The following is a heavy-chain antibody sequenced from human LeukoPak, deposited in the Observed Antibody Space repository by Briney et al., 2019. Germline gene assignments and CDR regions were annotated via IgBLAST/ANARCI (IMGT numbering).Heavy chain of an antibody. CDR2: IYYSGST. Sequence: PSETLSLTCTVSGGSISSYYWSWIRQPPGKGLEWIGYIYYSGSTNYNPSLKSRVTISVDTSKNQFSLKLSSVTAADTAVYYCARDAGSGWYNWFDPWGQGTLVTVSS. CDR3: ARDAGSGWYNWFDP. V-gene: IGHV4-59*01. J-gene: IGHJ5*02. CDR1: GGSISSYY. D-gene: IGHD6-19*01.